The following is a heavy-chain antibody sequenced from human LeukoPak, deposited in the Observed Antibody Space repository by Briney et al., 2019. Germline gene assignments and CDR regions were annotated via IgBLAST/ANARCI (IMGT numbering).Heavy chain of an antibody. CDR2: IYYSGST. CDR3: ARESYGSGSYYPRGGYYFDY. Sequence: SETLSLTCTVSGGSISSYYWSWIRQPPGKGLEWIGYIYYSGSTNYNPSLKSRVTISVDTSKNQFSLKLSSVTAADTAVYYCARESYGSGSYYPRGGYYFDYWGQGTLVTVSS. V-gene: IGHV4-59*12. D-gene: IGHD3-10*01. CDR1: GGSISSYY. J-gene: IGHJ4*02.